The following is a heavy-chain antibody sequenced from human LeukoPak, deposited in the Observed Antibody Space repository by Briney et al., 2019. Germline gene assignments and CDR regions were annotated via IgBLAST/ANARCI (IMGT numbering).Heavy chain of an antibody. J-gene: IGHJ3*02. CDR1: GFTFSSYS. CDR3: ARAWNDEGLDAFDI. V-gene: IGHV3-21*01. Sequence: PGGSLRLSCAASGFTFSSYSMNWVRQAPGKGLEWVSSISSSSSYIYYADSVKGRFTISRDNAKNSLYLQMNSLRAEDTAVYYCARAWNDEGLDAFDIWGQGTMVTVPS. CDR2: ISSSSSYI. D-gene: IGHD1-1*01.